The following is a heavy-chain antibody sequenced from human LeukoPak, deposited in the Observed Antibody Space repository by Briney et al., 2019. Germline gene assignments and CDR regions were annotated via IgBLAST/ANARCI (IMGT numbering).Heavy chain of an antibody. J-gene: IGHJ4*02. CDR1: GYTFTGYY. CDR3: ASAPSGGNYYLDY. CDR2: INPKSGGT. Sequence: ASVKVSCKASGYTFTGYYMHWVRQAPGQGLEWMGRINPKSGGTNYAQKFQGRVTMTRDTSISTAYMELSRLRSDDTAVYYCASAPSGGNYYLDYWGQGTLVTVSS. D-gene: IGHD2-15*01. V-gene: IGHV1-2*06.